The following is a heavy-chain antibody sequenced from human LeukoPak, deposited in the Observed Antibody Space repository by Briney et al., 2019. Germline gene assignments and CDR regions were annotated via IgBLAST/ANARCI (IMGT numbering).Heavy chain of an antibody. CDR2: INHSGST. Sequence: SETLSLTCAVYGGSFRGYYWSWIRQPPGKGLEWIGEINHSGSTNYNPSLKSRVTISVDTSKNQFSLKLNSVTAADTAVYYCAREEAWSSSSLGGFDPWGQGTLVTVSS. J-gene: IGHJ5*02. D-gene: IGHD6-6*01. CDR1: GGSFRGYY. CDR3: AREEAWSSSSLGGFDP. V-gene: IGHV4-34*01.